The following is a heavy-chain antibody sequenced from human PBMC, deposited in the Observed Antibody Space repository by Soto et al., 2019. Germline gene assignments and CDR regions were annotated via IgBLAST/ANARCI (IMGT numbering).Heavy chain of an antibody. J-gene: IGHJ3*02. CDR1: GGTFSSYT. V-gene: IGHV1-69*02. D-gene: IGHD6-13*01. CDR3: ASPPMSSSWSGRLHDAFDI. Sequence: ASVKVSCKASGGTFSSYTISWVRQAPGQGLEWMGRIIPILGIANYAQKFQGRVTITADKSTSTAYMELSSLRSEDTAVYYCASPPMSSSWSGRLHDAFDIWGQGTMVTVSS. CDR2: IIPILGIA.